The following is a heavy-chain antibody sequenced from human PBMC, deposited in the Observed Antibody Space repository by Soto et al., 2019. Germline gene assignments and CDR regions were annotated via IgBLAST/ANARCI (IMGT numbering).Heavy chain of an antibody. J-gene: IGHJ4*02. CDR2: ISSSSSYI. CDR1: GFTFSSYS. Sequence: GGSLRLSCAASGFTFSSYSMNWVRQAPGKGLEWVSSISSSSSYIYYADSVKGRFTISRDNAKNSLYLQRNSLRAEDTAVYYCARDGDREMGAFDYWGKGPMVTVSS. D-gene: IGHD3-16*01. CDR3: ARDGDREMGAFDY. V-gene: IGHV3-21*01.